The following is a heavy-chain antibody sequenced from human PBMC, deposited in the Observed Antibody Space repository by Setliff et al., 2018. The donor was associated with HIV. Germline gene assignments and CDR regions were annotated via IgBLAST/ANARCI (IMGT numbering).Heavy chain of an antibody. CDR3: ARGWEGGMDY. Sequence: SVKVSCKASGGTVSRLTFGWVRQVPGQGLEWMGGLIAMYGTANYAQKFQGRVTMTADDSTNTAYMELSSLRSEDTAVYYCARGWEGGMDYWGQGTLVTSPQ. D-gene: IGHD1-26*01. CDR1: GGTVSRLT. V-gene: IGHV1-69*13. CDR2: LIAMYGTA. J-gene: IGHJ4*02.